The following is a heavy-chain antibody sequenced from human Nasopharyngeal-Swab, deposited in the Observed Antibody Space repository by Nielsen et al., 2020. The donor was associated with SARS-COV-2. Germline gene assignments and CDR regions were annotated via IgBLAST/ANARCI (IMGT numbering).Heavy chain of an antibody. D-gene: IGHD6-13*01. J-gene: IGHJ4*02. CDR2: IKQDGSGS. Sequence: GESLKISCAASGFTFSKFYMSWVRQAAGKGWEGVANIKQDGSGSYYVDSVKGRFTISRDDANNSLYLQMNSLRAGDTGVYYCARGGSSFPFDYWGPGTLVTVSS. CDR3: ARGGSSFPFDY. V-gene: IGHV3-7*01. CDR1: GFTFSKFY.